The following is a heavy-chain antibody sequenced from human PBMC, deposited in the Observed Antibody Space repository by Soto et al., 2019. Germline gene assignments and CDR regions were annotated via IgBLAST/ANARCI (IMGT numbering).Heavy chain of an antibody. CDR3: ARDQGYNYGAYDS. Sequence: PSETLSLTCTVSGGPINSGSYYWGWIRQPPGKGLEWLGSFYHSGSTYYNPSLKSRIAISVDTSTNEFSLKVSSMTAADTAVYYCARDQGYNYGAYDSWGQGTLVTVSS. V-gene: IGHV4-30-4*08. CDR1: GGPINSGSYY. J-gene: IGHJ4*02. CDR2: FYHSGST. D-gene: IGHD5-18*01.